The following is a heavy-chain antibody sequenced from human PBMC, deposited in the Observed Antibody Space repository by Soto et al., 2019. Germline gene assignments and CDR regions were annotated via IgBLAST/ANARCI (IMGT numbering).Heavy chain of an antibody. CDR1: GFTFSRYW. V-gene: IGHV3-74*02. CDR3: ARLPVDTITSLDY. D-gene: IGHD3-3*01. CDR2: INSDGSSI. J-gene: IGHJ4*02. Sequence: EVQLVESGGDLVQPGGLLRLSCATSGFTFSRYWMHWVRQVPGKGLVWVSRINSDGSSISYSDSVKGRFTISRDNAKNTLYLQMNSLRVEDTAVYYCARLPVDTITSLDYWGQGTLVTVSS.